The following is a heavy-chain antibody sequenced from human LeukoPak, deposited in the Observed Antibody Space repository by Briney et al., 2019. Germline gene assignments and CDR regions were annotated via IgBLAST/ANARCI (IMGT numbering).Heavy chain of an antibody. D-gene: IGHD5-18*01. CDR2: IYTSGST. CDR1: GGSISSGTYY. CDR3: VRDGGWGCSYGSTRDYYYYMDV. V-gene: IGHV4-61*02. J-gene: IGHJ6*03. Sequence: SETLSLTCTVSGGSISSGTYYWSWIRQPAGKGLEWIGRIYTSGSTNYNPSLKSRVTISVDTSKNQFSLTLSSVTAADTAVYYCVRDGGWGCSYGSTRDYYYYMDVWGRGTTVTVSS.